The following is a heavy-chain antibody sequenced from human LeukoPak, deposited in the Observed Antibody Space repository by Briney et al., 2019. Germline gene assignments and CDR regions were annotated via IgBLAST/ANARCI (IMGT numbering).Heavy chain of an antibody. V-gene: IGHV1-2*02. Sequence: GASVKVSCKASGYTFTGYYMHWVRQAPGQGLGWMGWINPNSGGTNYAQKFQGRVTMTRDTSISTAYMELSRLRPDDTAVYYCRTDRYGDYGDYIDYWGQGTLVTVSS. CDR1: GYTFTGYY. CDR3: RTDRYGDYGDYIDY. CDR2: INPNSGGT. J-gene: IGHJ4*02. D-gene: IGHD4-17*01.